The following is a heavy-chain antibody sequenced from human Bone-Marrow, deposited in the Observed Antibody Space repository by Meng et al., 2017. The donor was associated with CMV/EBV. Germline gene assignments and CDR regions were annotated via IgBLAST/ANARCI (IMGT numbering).Heavy chain of an antibody. Sequence: SGCTFTGYYMVWVRKAPGQGLEWMGWINPNSGGTNYAQKFQGRVNMTRDTSISTAYMELSRLRSDDTAVYYCAREVVPAALLNWFDPWGQGTLVTVSS. J-gene: IGHJ5*02. V-gene: IGHV1-2*02. CDR1: GCTFTGYY. CDR3: AREVVPAALLNWFDP. D-gene: IGHD2-2*01. CDR2: INPNSGGT.